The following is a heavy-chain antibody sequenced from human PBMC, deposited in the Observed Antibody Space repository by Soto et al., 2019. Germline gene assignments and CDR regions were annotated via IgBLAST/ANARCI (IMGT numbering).Heavy chain of an antibody. D-gene: IGHD3-3*01. J-gene: IGHJ4*02. Sequence: EVQVVESGGGLVQPGESLRLSCAASGFSLRSYWMTWVRQAPGKGLEWVANIKQDGGEIYYVDSVKGRFTISRDDAKNSLYLHMNSLRAEDTAVYYCGGGPGFLSDFWGQGTLVTVSS. V-gene: IGHV3-7*01. CDR1: GFSLRSYW. CDR3: GGGPGFLSDF. CDR2: IKQDGGEI.